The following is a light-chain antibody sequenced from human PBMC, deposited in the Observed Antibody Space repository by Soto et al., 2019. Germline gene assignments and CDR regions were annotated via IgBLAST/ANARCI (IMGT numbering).Light chain of an antibody. J-gene: IGKJ2*01. Sequence: DIQMTQSPSTLSASVRDRVTITCRASQSISSWLAWYQQKPGKAPKLLIYKASSLESGVPSRFSGSGSGTEFTLTITSLQPDDFATYYCQQYNTYSSTFGQETKLEIK. V-gene: IGKV1-5*03. CDR3: QQYNTYSST. CDR1: QSISSW. CDR2: KAS.